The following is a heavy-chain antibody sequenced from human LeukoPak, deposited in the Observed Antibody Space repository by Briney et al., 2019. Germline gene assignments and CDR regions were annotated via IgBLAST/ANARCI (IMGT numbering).Heavy chain of an antibody. D-gene: IGHD3-9*01. CDR1: GYTFTSYG. CDR2: ISAYNGNT. V-gene: IGHV1-18*01. J-gene: IGHJ4*02. Sequence: GASVKVSCTASGYTFTSYGISWVRQAPGQGLEWMGWISAYNGNTNYAQKLQGRVTMTTDTSTSTAYMELRSLRSDDTAVYYCARAALDYDILTGYYQPRPLGQAEAYWGQGTLVTVSS. CDR3: ARAALDYDILTGYYQPRPLGQAEAY.